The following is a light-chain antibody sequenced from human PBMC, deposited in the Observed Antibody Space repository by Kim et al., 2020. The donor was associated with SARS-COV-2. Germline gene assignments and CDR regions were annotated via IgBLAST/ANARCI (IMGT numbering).Light chain of an antibody. CDR1: SSDIGAYNY. Sequence: QSALTQSASVSGSPGQSITISCTGTSSDIGAYNYVSWYQQHPGKAPKLMIYDVSKWPSGVSNRFSGSKSGNTASLTISGLQAEDEADYYCSSHTKTGAHWVFGGGTQLTVL. CDR2: DVS. V-gene: IGLV2-14*03. J-gene: IGLJ3*02. CDR3: SSHTKTGAHWV.